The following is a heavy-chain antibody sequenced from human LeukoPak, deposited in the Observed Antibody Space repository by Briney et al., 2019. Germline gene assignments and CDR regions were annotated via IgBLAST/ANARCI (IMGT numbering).Heavy chain of an antibody. CDR3: ARDRGGSYSIDY. CDR2: VNCGDGYT. J-gene: IGHJ4*02. V-gene: IGHV1-18*01. Sequence: GASVKVSCKASGYTFTSYGISWVRQAPGQGLEWMGLVNCGDGYTNYAQKLQGRVSVTADTSTSTLYMDLTSLTTEDTAIYYCARDRGGSYSIDYWGQGTLVTVSS. D-gene: IGHD1-26*01. CDR1: GYTFTSYG.